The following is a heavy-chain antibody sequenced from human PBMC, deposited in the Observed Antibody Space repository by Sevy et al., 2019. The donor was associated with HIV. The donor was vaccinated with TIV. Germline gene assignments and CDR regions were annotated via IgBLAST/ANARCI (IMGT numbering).Heavy chain of an antibody. CDR2: INSDGSST. CDR3: ARDSSGWYSVFGYFDL. D-gene: IGHD6-19*01. CDR1: GFTFSSDW. J-gene: IGHJ2*01. Sequence: GGSLRLSCAASGFTFSSDWMHWVRQAPGKGLVWVSRINSDGSSTSYADSVKGRFTISRDNAKNTLYRQMNSLRAEDTAVYYCARDSSGWYSVFGYFDLWGRGTLVTVSS. V-gene: IGHV3-74*01.